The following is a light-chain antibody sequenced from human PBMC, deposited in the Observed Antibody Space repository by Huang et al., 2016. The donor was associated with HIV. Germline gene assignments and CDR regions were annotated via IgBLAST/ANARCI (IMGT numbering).Light chain of an antibody. Sequence: DIQMTQSPSSLSASVGDRVTITCRASQGIGNSLAWYQQKPEKAPRLLLYATSTLECGVPSRFSGSGSGTHYTLTINTLQPEDIASYYCQQYHSLPWTFGQGTKVEIK. J-gene: IGKJ1*01. V-gene: IGKV1-NL1*01. CDR2: ATS. CDR1: QGIGNS. CDR3: QQYHSLPWT.